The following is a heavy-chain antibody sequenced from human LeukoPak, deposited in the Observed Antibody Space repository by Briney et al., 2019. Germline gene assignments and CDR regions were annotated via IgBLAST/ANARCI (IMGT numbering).Heavy chain of an antibody. CDR2: IRFDGGDT. J-gene: IGHJ3*01. V-gene: IGHV3-74*01. CDR1: GFTFNNYW. Sequence: GGSLRLSCAASGFTFNNYWMHWVRQAPGMGLVWVSSIRFDGGDTAYADSAKGRFTISRDNAKNTMFLQMNNPRAEDTAVYYCAKEIDGFDVWGQGTLVTVSS. CDR3: AKEIDGFDV.